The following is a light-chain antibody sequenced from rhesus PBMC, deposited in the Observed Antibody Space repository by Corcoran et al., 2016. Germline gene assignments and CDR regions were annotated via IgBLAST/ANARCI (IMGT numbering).Light chain of an antibody. CDR2: AAS. Sequence: DIQMTQSPSSLSASVGDSVTVPCRASQGINKELSWYQPKPGKAPTLLSYAASSLQTGVSSRFRVSGSGTAFPPTISSLQPEDWAAYYWLQHNSYPLTFGGGTKVESK. CDR3: LQHNSYPLT. J-gene: IGKJ4*01. CDR1: QGINKE. V-gene: IGKV1-94*01.